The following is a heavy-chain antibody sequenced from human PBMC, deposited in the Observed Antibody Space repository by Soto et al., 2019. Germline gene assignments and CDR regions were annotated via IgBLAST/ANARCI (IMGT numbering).Heavy chain of an antibody. V-gene: IGHV1-18*01. CDR1: GFSFTNIG. CDR2: ISNYNGDT. Sequence: QVHLVQSGGELKRPGASVKVSCRASGFSFTNIGITWVRQAPGQGLEWMGWISNYNGDTNYAQKSQDRVTVTTDTSTSTAYLELRSLRSDDTAVIYCARASRGDYCTGGGCYSDYWGQGTLVTVSS. D-gene: IGHD2-8*02. J-gene: IGHJ4*02. CDR3: ARASRGDYCTGGGCYSDY.